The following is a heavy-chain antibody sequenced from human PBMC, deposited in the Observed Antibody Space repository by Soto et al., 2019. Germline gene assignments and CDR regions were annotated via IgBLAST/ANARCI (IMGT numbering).Heavy chain of an antibody. V-gene: IGHV1-2*02. Sequence: QVQLVQSGAEVKKPGASLKVSCKPSGYTFSDYYMHWVRQAPGQGLEWMGWINPDNDGTNYAQKFQGRISMTGDTSITTAYLELSGLRYDDTAIYYCARSVRGHDAFDIWGQGTMVTVSS. CDR1: GYTFSDYY. CDR3: ARSVRGHDAFDI. CDR2: INPDNDGT. J-gene: IGHJ3*02. D-gene: IGHD3-10*02.